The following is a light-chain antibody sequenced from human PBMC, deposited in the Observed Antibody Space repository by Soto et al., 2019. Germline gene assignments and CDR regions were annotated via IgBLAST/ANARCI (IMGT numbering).Light chain of an antibody. CDR1: QSVSSSY. V-gene: IGKV3-20*01. CDR3: QQYGSSP. Sequence: ENVLTQSPVTLSLSPWERATLSCRASQSVSSSYLAWYQQKPGQAPRLLIYGASSRATGIPDRFSGSGSGTDFTLTISRLEPEDFAVYYCQQYGSSPFGGGTKVDIK. CDR2: GAS. J-gene: IGKJ4*01.